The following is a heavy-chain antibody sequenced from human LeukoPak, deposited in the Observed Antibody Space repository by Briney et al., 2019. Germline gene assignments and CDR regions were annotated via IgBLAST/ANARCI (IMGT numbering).Heavy chain of an antibody. Sequence: ASVKVSCKASGYTLTGYYMHWVRQAPGQGLEWMGWINPNSGGTNYAQKFQGRVTMTRDTSISTAYMELSRLRSDDTAVYYCARETTVKYVDWFDPWGQGTLVTVSS. J-gene: IGHJ5*02. CDR3: ARETTVKYVDWFDP. CDR2: INPNSGGT. CDR1: GYTLTGYY. D-gene: IGHD4-17*01. V-gene: IGHV1-2*02.